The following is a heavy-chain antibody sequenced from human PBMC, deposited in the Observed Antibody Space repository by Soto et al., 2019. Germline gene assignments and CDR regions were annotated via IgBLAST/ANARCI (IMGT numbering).Heavy chain of an antibody. D-gene: IGHD2-2*02. CDR1: GFTFSSYA. V-gene: IGHV3-23*01. Sequence: GGSLRLSCAASGFTFSSYAMSWVRQAPGKGLEWVSAISGSGGSTYYADSVKGRFTISRDNSKNTLYLQMNSLRAEDTAVYYCAKHPPSIYMSGLYENHFQHWGQGTLVTVSS. CDR3: AKHPPSIYMSGLYENHFQH. CDR2: ISGSGGST. J-gene: IGHJ1*01.